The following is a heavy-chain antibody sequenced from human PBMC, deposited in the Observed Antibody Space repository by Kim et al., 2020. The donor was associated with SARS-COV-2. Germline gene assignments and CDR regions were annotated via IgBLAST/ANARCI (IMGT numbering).Heavy chain of an antibody. CDR2: IYYRGGT. CDR1: GDSISSSTFS. V-gene: IGHV4-39*01. CDR3: ARGIES. J-gene: IGHJ5*01. Sequence: SETLSLTCTVSGDSISSSTFSWGWIRQPPGKGLEWIGSIYYRGGTSYNPSYPSLKSRVTVSVDTSKNQFSLRLTSVTAADTAVYYCARGIESWGQGTLVTVSS.